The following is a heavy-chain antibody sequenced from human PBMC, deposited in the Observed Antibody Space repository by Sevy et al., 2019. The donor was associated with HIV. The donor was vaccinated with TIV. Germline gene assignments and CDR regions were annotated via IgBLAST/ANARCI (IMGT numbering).Heavy chain of an antibody. J-gene: IGHJ6*02. CDR1: GFTFSSYW. CDR2: INSDGSST. V-gene: IGHV3-74*01. D-gene: IGHD3-10*01. CDR3: AREGLLWFGELLYYYYYYGMDV. Sequence: GGSLRLSCAASGFTFSSYWMHWVRQAPGKGLVWVSRINSDGSSTGYADSVKGRFTISRDNAKNTLYLQMNSLRAEDTAVYYCAREGLLWFGELLYYYYYYGMDVWGQGTTVTVSS.